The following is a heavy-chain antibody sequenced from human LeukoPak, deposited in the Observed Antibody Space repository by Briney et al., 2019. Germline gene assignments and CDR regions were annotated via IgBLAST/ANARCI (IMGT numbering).Heavy chain of an antibody. CDR1: GYTFTSYY. D-gene: IGHD2-15*01. CDR2: INPSGGST. Sequence: ASVKVSCKASGYTFTSYYMHWVRQAPGQGLEWMGIINPSGGSTSYAQKFQGRVTMTRDTSTSTVYMELSSLRSEDTAVYYCAKDIVVVVAALKSLSDFDYWGQGTLVTVSS. V-gene: IGHV1-46*01. J-gene: IGHJ4*02. CDR3: AKDIVVVVAALKSLSDFDY.